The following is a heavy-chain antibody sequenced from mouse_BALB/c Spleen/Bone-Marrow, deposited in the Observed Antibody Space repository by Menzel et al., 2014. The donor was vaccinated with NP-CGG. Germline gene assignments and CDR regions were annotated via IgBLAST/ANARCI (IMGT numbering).Heavy chain of an antibody. J-gene: IGHJ4*01. CDR2: IDPYNGGT. Sequence: EVHLQQSGPELGKPGASVKISCKASGYSFTGYNMYWVKQSHRKSLEWIGYIDPYNGGTSYNQKSKGKATLTVDKSSSTAYMHLNSLTSEDSAIYYCAREAAYYGNYGAMDYWGQGTSVTVSS. V-gene: IGHV1S135*01. D-gene: IGHD2-10*01. CDR1: GYSFTGYN. CDR3: AREAAYYGNYGAMDY.